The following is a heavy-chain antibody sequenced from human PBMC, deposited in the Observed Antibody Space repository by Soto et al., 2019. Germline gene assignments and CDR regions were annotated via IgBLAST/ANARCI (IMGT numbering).Heavy chain of an antibody. CDR3: ARAVGGYDFWSASYYYYYYMDV. CDR1: GGSFSGYY. D-gene: IGHD3-3*01. J-gene: IGHJ6*03. CDR2: INHSGST. V-gene: IGHV4-34*01. Sequence: QVQLQQWGAGLLKPSETLSLTCAVYGGSFSGYYWSWIRQPPGRGLEWIGEINHSGSTNYNPSLKSRGTMSVDTSKNQFSLKLSSVTAADTAVYFCARAVGGYDFWSASYYYYYYMDVWGKGTTVTVSS.